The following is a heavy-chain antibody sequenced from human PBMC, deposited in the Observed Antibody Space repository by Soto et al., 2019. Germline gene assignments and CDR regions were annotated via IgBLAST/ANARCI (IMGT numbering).Heavy chain of an antibody. CDR1: GGSFRGYY. D-gene: IGHD7-27*01. Sequence: SETLSLTCAVYGGSFRGYYWSWIRQPPGKGLEWIGEINHSGSTNYNPSLKSRVTISVDTSKNQFTLKLSSVTAADSAVYYCARQLGINAFDIWGQGTMVTVSS. J-gene: IGHJ3*02. CDR2: INHSGST. V-gene: IGHV4-34*01. CDR3: ARQLGINAFDI.